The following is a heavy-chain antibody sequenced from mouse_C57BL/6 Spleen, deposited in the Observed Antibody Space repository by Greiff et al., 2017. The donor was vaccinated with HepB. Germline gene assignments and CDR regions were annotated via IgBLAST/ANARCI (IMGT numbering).Heavy chain of an antibody. CDR3: ARRATVVPWYFDV. CDR2: INPGSGGT. V-gene: IGHV1-54*01. Sequence: VQLKESGAELVRPGTSVKVSCKASGYAFTNYLIEWVKQRPGQGLEWIGVINPGSGGTNYNEKFKGKATLTADKSSSTAYMQLSSLTSEDSAVYFCARRATVVPWYFDVWGTGTTVTVSS. J-gene: IGHJ1*03. D-gene: IGHD1-1*01. CDR1: GYAFTNYL.